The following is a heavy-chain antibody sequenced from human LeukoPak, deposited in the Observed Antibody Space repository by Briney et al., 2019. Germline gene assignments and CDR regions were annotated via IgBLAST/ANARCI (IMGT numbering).Heavy chain of an antibody. Sequence: GGSLRLSCAASGFTFTTYSMHWVRQAPGKGLEWVAAISNDGDKKYYADSVKGQFTISRDNSKNTLYLQMNDLRAEDTAVYYCIRELYNYGMDVWGQGTTVTVSS. CDR2: ISNDGDKK. CDR3: IRELYNYGMDV. V-gene: IGHV3-30-3*01. CDR1: GFTFTTYS. J-gene: IGHJ6*02.